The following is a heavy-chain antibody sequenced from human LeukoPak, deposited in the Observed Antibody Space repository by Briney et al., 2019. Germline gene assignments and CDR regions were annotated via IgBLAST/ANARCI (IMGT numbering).Heavy chain of an antibody. Sequence: PGGSLRLSCAASGFTVSSNYMSWVRQAPGKGLEWVSVIYSGGSTYYADSVKGRFTISRDNSKNTLYLQMNSLRAEDTAVYYCARGPRRDYYGSGYGMDVWGQGTTVTVSS. CDR3: ARGPRRDYYGSGYGMDV. J-gene: IGHJ6*02. D-gene: IGHD3-10*01. CDR1: GFTVSSNY. V-gene: IGHV3-53*01. CDR2: IYSGGST.